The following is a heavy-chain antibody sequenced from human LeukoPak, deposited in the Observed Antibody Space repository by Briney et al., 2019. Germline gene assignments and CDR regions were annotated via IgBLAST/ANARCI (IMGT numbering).Heavy chain of an antibody. D-gene: IGHD6-19*01. CDR1: GFPFTAYG. V-gene: IGHV3-30*02. CDR2: VRYNGNDK. CDR3: AKAGSGWYAPY. J-gene: IGHJ4*02. Sequence: GGSLRLSCAASGFPFTAYGMQWVRQAPGKGLEWVAFVRYNGNDKYYADSVKGRFTISRDNSKNTVDLQMDSLRAEDTAVYYCAKAGSGWYAPYWGQGTLVTVSS.